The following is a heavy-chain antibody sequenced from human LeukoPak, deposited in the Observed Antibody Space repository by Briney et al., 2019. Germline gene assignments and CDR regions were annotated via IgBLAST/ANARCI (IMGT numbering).Heavy chain of an antibody. CDR1: GFPFTIYG. J-gene: IGHJ6*03. CDR3: ARVPRIYTKYTSSDDYMDV. Sequence: ASVKVSCHASGFPFTIYGISWVRPAPGQGLEWMGWISAYKGNTNYPQKVQGRVIMTTDTSTSTAYMDLRSLRSDDTAVYYCARVPRIYTKYTSSDDYMDVWGKGTTVTVSS. CDR2: ISAYKGNT. D-gene: IGHD2-2*01. V-gene: IGHV1-18*01.